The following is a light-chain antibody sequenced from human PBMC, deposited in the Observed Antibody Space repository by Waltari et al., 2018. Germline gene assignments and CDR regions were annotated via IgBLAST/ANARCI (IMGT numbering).Light chain of an antibody. CDR2: DGT. Sequence: DIQMTQSPSTLSASVGDRVTITCRASQSIKSWLAWYQQKPGKAPKLLIYDGTSLESGVPSRFSGSESGTEFTLTVSSLQPDDFATYYCQQYNNWPPWTFGQGTKVEFK. V-gene: IGKV1-5*01. J-gene: IGKJ1*01. CDR1: QSIKSW. CDR3: QQYNNWPPWT.